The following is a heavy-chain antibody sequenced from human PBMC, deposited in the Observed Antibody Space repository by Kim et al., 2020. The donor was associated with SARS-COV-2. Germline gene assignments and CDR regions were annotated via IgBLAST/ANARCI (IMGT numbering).Heavy chain of an antibody. Sequence: ASVKVSCKASGYTFTTYGVNWVRQAPGQGLEWMGWINTNTGNPTYAQDFTGRFVFSLDTSVSTAYLQISSLKAEDTAVYYCARAGNGVAATGTRYFDLWGRGTLVSVSS. J-gene: IGHJ2*01. D-gene: IGHD6-13*01. CDR1: GYTFTTYG. V-gene: IGHV7-4-1*02. CDR3: ARAGNGVAATGTRYFDL. CDR2: INTNTGNP.